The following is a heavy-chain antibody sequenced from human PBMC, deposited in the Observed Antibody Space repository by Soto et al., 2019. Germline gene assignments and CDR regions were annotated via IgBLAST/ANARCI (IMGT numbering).Heavy chain of an antibody. V-gene: IGHV4-31*03. CDR1: AGSISTGGYY. J-gene: IGHJ4*02. D-gene: IGHD3-3*01. CDR2: IYYSGST. Sequence: PSETLSLTYTVSAGSISTGGYYWSWIRQHPGKGLEWIGYIYYSGSTYYNPSLKSRVTISVDTSKNQFSLKLTSVTAADTAVYYWARQKTSGPFDYWGPATRATFTS. CDR3: ARQKTSGPFDY.